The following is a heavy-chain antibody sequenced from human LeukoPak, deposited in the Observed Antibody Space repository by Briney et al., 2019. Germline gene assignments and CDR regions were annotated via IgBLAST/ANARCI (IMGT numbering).Heavy chain of an antibody. CDR1: GYTHTSYG. CDR2: ISAYNGNT. CDR3: ATYCSGGSCYSDLGPLDY. J-gene: IGHJ4*02. D-gene: IGHD2-15*01. Sequence: ASVKVSCKASGYTHTSYGISLVRRAPGQGLEWMGWISAYNGNTNYAQKLQGRVTMTTDTSTSTAYMELRSLRSDDTAVYYCATYCSGGSCYSDLGPLDYWGQGTLVTVSS. V-gene: IGHV1-18*01.